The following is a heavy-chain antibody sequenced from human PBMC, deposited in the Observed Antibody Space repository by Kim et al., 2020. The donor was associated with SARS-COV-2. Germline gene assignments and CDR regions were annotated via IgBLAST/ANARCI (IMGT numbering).Heavy chain of an antibody. CDR3: ARRSFPGSSWSLGWGYYFDY. V-gene: IGHV5-51*01. D-gene: IGHD6-13*01. J-gene: IGHJ4*02. CDR1: GYSFTSYW. CDR2: IYPGDSDT. Sequence: GESLKISCKGSGYSFTSYWIGWVRQMPGKGLEWMGIIYPGDSDTRYSPSFQGQVTISADKSISTAYLQWSSLKASDTAMYYCARRSFPGSSWSLGWGYYFDYWGQGTLVTVSS.